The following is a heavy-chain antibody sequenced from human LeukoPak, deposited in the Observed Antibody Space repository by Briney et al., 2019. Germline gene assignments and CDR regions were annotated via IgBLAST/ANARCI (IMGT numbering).Heavy chain of an antibody. D-gene: IGHD2-8*01. CDR2: ISWNSGSI. V-gene: IGHV3-9*01. Sequence: GGSLRLSCAASGFTFDDYAMHWVRQAPGKGLEWVSGISWNSGSIGYADSVKGRFTISRDNAKNSLYLQMNSLSAEDTALYYCAKASGGMVYAIDFDYWGQGTLVTVSS. CDR1: GFTFDDYA. CDR3: AKASGGMVYAIDFDY. J-gene: IGHJ4*02.